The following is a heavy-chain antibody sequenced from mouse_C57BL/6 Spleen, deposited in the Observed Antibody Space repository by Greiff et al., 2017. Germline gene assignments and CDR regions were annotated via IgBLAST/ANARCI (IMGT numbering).Heavy chain of an antibody. CDR3: AKSLCYSNFFWSFDV. CDR2: IDPETGGT. J-gene: IGHJ1*03. D-gene: IGHD2-5*01. V-gene: IGHV1-15*01. CDR1: GYTFTDYE. Sequence: QVQLQQSGAELVRPGASVTLSCKASGYTFTDYEMHWVKQTPVHGLEWIGAIDPETGGTAYNQKFKGKAILTADKSSSTAYMELRSLTSEDSAVYYCAKSLCYSNFFWSFDVWGKGTTVTVSA.